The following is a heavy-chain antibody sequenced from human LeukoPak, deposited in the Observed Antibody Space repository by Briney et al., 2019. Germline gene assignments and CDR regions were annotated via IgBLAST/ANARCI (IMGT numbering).Heavy chain of an antibody. V-gene: IGHV4-59*01. D-gene: IGHD2-2*02. Sequence: SETLSLTCTVSGGSISSYYWSWIRQPPGKGLEWIGDIYDSGSTNYNPSLKSRGTISVDTSKNQFSLKLSPVTAADTAVYDCARGPVVPAAIKDYSYGMDVWGQGTTVTVSS. CDR3: ARGPVVPAAIKDYSYGMDV. CDR2: IYDSGST. J-gene: IGHJ6*02. CDR1: GGSISSYY.